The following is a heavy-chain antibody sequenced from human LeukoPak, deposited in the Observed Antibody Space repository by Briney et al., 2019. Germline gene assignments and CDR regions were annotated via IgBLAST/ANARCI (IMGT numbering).Heavy chain of an antibody. CDR1: GGTFSSYA. V-gene: IGHV1-69*04. Sequence: SVKVSCKASGGTFSSYAISWVRQAPGQGLEWMGRSIPIFGIANYAQKFQGRVTITADKSTSTAYMELSSLRSEDTAVYYCARGSGYGDYRLAYFDYWGQGTLVTVSS. CDR3: ARGSGYGDYRLAYFDY. J-gene: IGHJ4*02. D-gene: IGHD4-17*01. CDR2: SIPIFGIA.